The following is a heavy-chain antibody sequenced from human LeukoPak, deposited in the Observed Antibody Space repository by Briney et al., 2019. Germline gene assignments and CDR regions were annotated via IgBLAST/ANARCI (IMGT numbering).Heavy chain of an antibody. CDR3: ARDSGSYPESYFDY. J-gene: IGHJ4*02. CDR1: GFTFSSYA. Sequence: QPGRCLRLSCAASGFTFSSYAMHWVRQAPGKGLEWVAVISYDGSNKYYADSVKGRFTISRDNSKNTLYLQMNSLRAEDTAVYYCARDSGSYPESYFDYWGQGTLVPVSA. D-gene: IGHD1-26*01. CDR2: ISYDGSNK. V-gene: IGHV3-30*01.